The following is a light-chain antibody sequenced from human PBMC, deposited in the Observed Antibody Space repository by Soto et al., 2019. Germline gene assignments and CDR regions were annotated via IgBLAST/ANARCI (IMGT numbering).Light chain of an antibody. V-gene: IGLV2-14*01. CDR1: SSDVGGYNF. CDR2: EVS. Sequence: QSVLTQPASVSGSPGQSITISCTGTSSDVGGYNFVSWYQQHPGRAPKLLIYEVSRRPSGVSNRFSGSKSGDMASLTISGLQAEDGADYYCYSYRGYYTRVFGTGTKVTVL. J-gene: IGLJ1*01. CDR3: YSYRGYYTRV.